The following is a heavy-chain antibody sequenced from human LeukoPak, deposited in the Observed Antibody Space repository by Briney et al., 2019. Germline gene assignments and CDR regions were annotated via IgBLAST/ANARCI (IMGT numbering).Heavy chain of an antibody. D-gene: IGHD3-10*01. CDR3: VRVPYGSGSSAFDS. CDR1: GGSFSSYY. Sequence: SETLSLTCTVSGGSFSSYYWSWIRQPPGKGLEWVGYIYYGGSTNYNPSLKSRVTISVDTSKNQFSLTLSSVTAADTAVYYCVRVPYGSGSSAFDSGGQGTMVTVSS. J-gene: IGHJ3*02. CDR2: IYYGGST. V-gene: IGHV4-59*01.